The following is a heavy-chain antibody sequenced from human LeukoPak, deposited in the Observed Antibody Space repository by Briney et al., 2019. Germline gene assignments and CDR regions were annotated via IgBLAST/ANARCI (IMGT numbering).Heavy chain of an antibody. CDR1: GYTFTSYG. Sequence: GASVKVSCKGSGYTFTSYGISWVRQAPGHGLESMGWISAYNGNTTYAHKLQGRVTMTTDTSTSTAYMELRSLGSDDTAVYYCARGKGAATSTFDYWGQGTLVIVSS. J-gene: IGHJ4*02. D-gene: IGHD6-13*01. CDR2: ISAYNGNT. CDR3: ARGKGAATSTFDY. V-gene: IGHV1-18*01.